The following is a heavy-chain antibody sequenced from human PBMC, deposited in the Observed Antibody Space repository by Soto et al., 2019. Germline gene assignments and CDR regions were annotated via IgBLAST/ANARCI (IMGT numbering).Heavy chain of an antibody. V-gene: IGHV3-15*07. CDR1: GFTFSNAW. D-gene: IGHD3-22*01. J-gene: IGHJ4*01. CDR3: TTDSYSTIIIVRFAY. Sequence: PGGSLRLSCAASGFTFSNAWINWVRQAPGKGLEWVGRIKSKTDGGTTDYAAPVKGRFAISRDDSNNMVYLQMNSLKIEDTAVYYCTTDSYSTIIIVRFAYWGHGTLVTVSS. CDR2: IKSKTDGGTT.